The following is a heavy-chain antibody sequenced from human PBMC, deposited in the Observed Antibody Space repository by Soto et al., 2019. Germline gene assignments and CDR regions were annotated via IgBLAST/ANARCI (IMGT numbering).Heavy chain of an antibody. Sequence: QVQLVQSGAEVKKPGASVKVSCKASGFTFTSYAMHWVRQAPGQRLEWMGWINAGNGNTKYSQKFQGRVTITRDTSASTAYMELSSLRSEDTAVYYCARVSGIAVAEVWGQGTLVTVSS. CDR3: ARVSGIAVAEV. J-gene: IGHJ4*02. V-gene: IGHV1-3*01. D-gene: IGHD6-19*01. CDR2: INAGNGNT. CDR1: GFTFTSYA.